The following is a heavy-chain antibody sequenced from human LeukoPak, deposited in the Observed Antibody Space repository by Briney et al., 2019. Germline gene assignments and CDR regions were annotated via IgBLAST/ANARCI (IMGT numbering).Heavy chain of an antibody. V-gene: IGHV4-39*01. CDR1: GDSISNTNYN. Sequence: SETLSLTCSVSGDSISNTNYNWDWIRQSPGKGLEWVGSIHYSRTTYYNPSLKSRVTISVDTSKNQLSLRLSSLTAADTAVYYCARVLRGSSGWTPFDYWGQGTLVTVSS. CDR3: ARVLRGSSGWTPFDY. D-gene: IGHD6-19*01. CDR2: IHYSRTT. J-gene: IGHJ4*02.